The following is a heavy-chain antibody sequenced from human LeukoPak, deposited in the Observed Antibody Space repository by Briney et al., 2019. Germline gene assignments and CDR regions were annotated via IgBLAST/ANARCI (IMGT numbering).Heavy chain of an antibody. D-gene: IGHD2/OR15-2a*01. CDR2: ISYDGSNK. J-gene: IGHJ3*02. CDR3: AKVQGRFRIPDAFDI. V-gene: IGHV3-30*04. Sequence: PGRSLRLSCAASGFTFSSYAMHWVRQAPGKGLEWVAVISYDGSNKYYADSVKGRFTISRDNSKNTLYLQMNSLRAEDTAVYYCAKVQGRFRIPDAFDIWGQGTMVTVSS. CDR1: GFTFSSYA.